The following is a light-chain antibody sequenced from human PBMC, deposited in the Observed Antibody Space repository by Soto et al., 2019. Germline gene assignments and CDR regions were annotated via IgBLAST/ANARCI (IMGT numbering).Light chain of an antibody. CDR2: DAS. CDR3: QQRSNGPPYT. Sequence: EIVLTQSPATLSLSPGGRATLSCRAGQSVSSYLAWYQQTPGQAPRLLIYDASNRATAIPARFSGSGSVTDVALTISSLAPEDVSVNYCQQRSNGPPYTFGQGTKLEIK. CDR1: QSVSSY. J-gene: IGKJ2*01. V-gene: IGKV3-11*01.